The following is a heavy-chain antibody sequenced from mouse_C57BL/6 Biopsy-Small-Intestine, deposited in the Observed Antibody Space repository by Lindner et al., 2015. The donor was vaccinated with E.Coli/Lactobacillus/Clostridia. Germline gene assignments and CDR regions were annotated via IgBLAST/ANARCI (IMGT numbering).Heavy chain of an antibody. CDR1: GFNIKDDY. CDR2: IDPENGDT. D-gene: IGHD2-14*01. CDR3: TLGDREGYYYAMDY. Sequence: EVQLQESGAELVRPGASVKLSCTPSGFNIKDDYMHWVKQRPEQGLEWIGWIDPENGDTEYASKFQGKATITADTSSNTAYLQLSSLTSEDTAVYYCTLGDREGYYYAMDYWGQGTSVTVPS. V-gene: IGHV14-4*01. J-gene: IGHJ4*01.